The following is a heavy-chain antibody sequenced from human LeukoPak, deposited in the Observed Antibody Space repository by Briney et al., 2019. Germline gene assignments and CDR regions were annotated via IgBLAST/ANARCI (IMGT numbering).Heavy chain of an antibody. D-gene: IGHD4-17*01. CDR1: GFTFSSYG. Sequence: PEGSLRLSCAASGFTFSSYGMHWVRRAPGKGLEWVAVIWYDGSNKYYADSVKGRFTISRDNSKNTLYLQMNSLRAEDTAVYYCARDGVRDYGDYVEWGSYFDYWGQGTLVTVSS. CDR3: ARDGVRDYGDYVEWGSYFDY. CDR2: IWYDGSNK. J-gene: IGHJ4*02. V-gene: IGHV3-33*01.